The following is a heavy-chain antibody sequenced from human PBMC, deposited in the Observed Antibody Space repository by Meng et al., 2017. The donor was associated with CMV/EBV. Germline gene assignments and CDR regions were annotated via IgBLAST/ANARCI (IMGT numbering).Heavy chain of an antibody. Sequence: SQTLSLTCAISGDSVSSNSAAWNWIRQSPSRGLEWLGRTYYRSRWYSDYAASVKSRITINSDTSKNQFSLQLNSVTPEDTAVYYCARDSDGLGYAGDLYYYYGMDVWGQGTTVTVSS. D-gene: IGHD3-16*01. CDR2: TYYRSRWYS. CDR3: ARDSDGLGYAGDLYYYYGMDV. J-gene: IGHJ6*02. CDR1: GDSVSSNSAA. V-gene: IGHV6-1*01.